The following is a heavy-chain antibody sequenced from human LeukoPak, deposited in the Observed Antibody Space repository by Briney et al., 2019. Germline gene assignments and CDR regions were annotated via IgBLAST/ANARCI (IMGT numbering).Heavy chain of an antibody. CDR3: ARLVGAPPDV. Sequence: PSETLSLTCTVSGGSISSSSYYWGWIRQPPGKGLEWIVSIYYSGSTYYNPSLKSRVTISVDTSKNQFSLKLSSVTAADTAVYYCARLVGAPPDVWGKGTTVTVSS. V-gene: IGHV4-39*01. CDR1: GGSISSSSYY. D-gene: IGHD1-26*01. CDR2: IYYSGST. J-gene: IGHJ6*04.